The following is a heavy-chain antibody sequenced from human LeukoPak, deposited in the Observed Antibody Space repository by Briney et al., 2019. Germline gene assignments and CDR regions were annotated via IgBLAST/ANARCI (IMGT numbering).Heavy chain of an antibody. J-gene: IGHJ4*02. D-gene: IGHD5-18*01. CDR1: GFTFSSYG. CDR2: IWYDGSNK. Sequence: WGSLRLSCAASGFTFSSYGMHWVRQAPGKGLEWVAVIWYDGSNKYYADSVKGRFTISRDNSKNTLYLQMNSLRAEDAAVYYCARRGPRGYSYVKYYFDYWGQGTLVTVSS. V-gene: IGHV3-33*01. CDR3: ARRGPRGYSYVKYYFDY.